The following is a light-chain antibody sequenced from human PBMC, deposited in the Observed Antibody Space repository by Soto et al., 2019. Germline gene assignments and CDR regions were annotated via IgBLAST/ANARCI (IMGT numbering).Light chain of an antibody. CDR3: QQSSSTPTWT. Sequence: GDRVTITCRASQSIVTYLNWYLQKPGKAPKLLIYAASNLQSGVPSRFSGSGCGTDFTLPISSLQTEDFATYFGQQSSSTPTWTFGQGTKVDIK. V-gene: IGKV1-39*01. J-gene: IGKJ1*01. CDR2: AAS. CDR1: QSIVTY.